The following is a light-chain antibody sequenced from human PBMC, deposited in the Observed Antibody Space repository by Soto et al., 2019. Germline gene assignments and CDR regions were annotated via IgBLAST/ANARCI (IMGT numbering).Light chain of an antibody. J-gene: IGLJ2*01. V-gene: IGLV2-14*01. CDR1: SSDVGGYNY. CDR3: SSYTSSSTLV. Sequence: QSALTQPASVSGSPGQSITISCTGTSSDVGGYNYVSWYQQHPGKAPKLMISEVSNRPSGVSNRFSGSKSGNTASLTISGLQAEAEADYYCSSYTSSSTLVFGGGTKLTVL. CDR2: EVS.